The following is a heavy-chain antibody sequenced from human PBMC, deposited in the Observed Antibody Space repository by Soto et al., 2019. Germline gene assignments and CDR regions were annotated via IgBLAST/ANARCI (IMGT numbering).Heavy chain of an antibody. Sequence: ASVKVSCKASGGTFSSYAISWVRQAPGRGLAWTGGIIPIVGTANYAQKFQGRVTITADESTSTAYMELSSLRSEDTALYYCARGDRLYDVGSGYHDAFDIWGQGTMVTLSS. D-gene: IGHD3-3*01. CDR3: ARGDRLYDVGSGYHDAFDI. V-gene: IGHV1-69*13. CDR1: GGTFSSYA. J-gene: IGHJ3*02. CDR2: IIPIVGTA.